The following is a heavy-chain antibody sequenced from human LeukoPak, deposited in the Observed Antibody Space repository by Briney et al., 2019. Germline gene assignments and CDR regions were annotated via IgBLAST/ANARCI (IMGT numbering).Heavy chain of an antibody. Sequence: SETLSLTCTVSGGSISTYYESWIRQPPGKGLEWIGDIYYSGSTNYNPSLKSRVTISVDTSKNHFSLNLSSVTAADTAVYYCARTGLGGYRYGSGDYYYYGMDVWGQGTTVTVSS. CDR3: ARTGLGGYRYGSGDYYYYGMDV. D-gene: IGHD5-18*01. V-gene: IGHV4-59*01. CDR1: GGSISTYY. CDR2: IYYSGST. J-gene: IGHJ6*02.